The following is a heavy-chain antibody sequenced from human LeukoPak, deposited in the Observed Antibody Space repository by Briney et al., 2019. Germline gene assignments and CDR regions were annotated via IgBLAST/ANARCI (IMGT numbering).Heavy chain of an antibody. CDR3: AKESSNRDVLLWFGELSGPYFDY. V-gene: IGHV3-23*01. CDR1: GFTFSSYA. J-gene: IGHJ4*02. Sequence: GGSLRLSCAASGFTFSSYAMSWVRQAPGKGLEWVSPISGSGGSTYYADSVKGRFTISRDNSKNTLYLQMNSLRAEDTAVYYCAKESSNRDVLLWFGELSGPYFDYWGQGTLVTVSS. D-gene: IGHD3-10*01. CDR2: ISGSGGST.